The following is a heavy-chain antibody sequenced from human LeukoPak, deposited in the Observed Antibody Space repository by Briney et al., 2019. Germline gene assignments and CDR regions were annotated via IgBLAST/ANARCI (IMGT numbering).Heavy chain of an antibody. J-gene: IGHJ6*03. D-gene: IGHD6-13*01. V-gene: IGHV6-1*01. CDR3: ARGEGQPEDYYYYYMYV. Sequence: SQTLSLTCAISGDSVSSDSAAWNWIRQSRSRGLEWLGRTYYRSKWYNDYAVSVRSRIIINPDTSKNQFSLQLNSVTPEDTAVYYCARGEGQPEDYYYYYMYVWGKGTTVTVSS. CDR2: TYYRSKWYN. CDR1: GDSVSSDSAA.